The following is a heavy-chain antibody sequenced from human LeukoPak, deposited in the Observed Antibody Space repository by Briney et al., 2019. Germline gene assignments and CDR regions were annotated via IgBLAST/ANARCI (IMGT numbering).Heavy chain of an antibody. J-gene: IGHJ4*02. V-gene: IGHV4-4*07. CDR2: IYSSEIT. CDR3: AKAPTREGGVALFDY. D-gene: IGHD3-16*01. CDR1: GVSISSDY. Sequence: PSETLSLTCTVSGVSISSDYWSWIRQPAGEGLEWIGRIYSSEITNYHPSLKSRVTMSIDTSKNQISLNLSSVTAADTAVYYCAKAPTREGGVALFDYWGQGTLVTVSS.